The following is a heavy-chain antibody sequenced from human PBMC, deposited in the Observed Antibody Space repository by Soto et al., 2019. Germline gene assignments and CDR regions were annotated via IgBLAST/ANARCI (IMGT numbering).Heavy chain of an antibody. V-gene: IGHV6-1*01. D-gene: IGHD3-10*01. J-gene: IGHJ4*02. Sequence: SQTLSLTCAISGDSVSSNSAAWNWIRQSPSRGLEWLGRTYYRSKWYNDYAVSVKSRITINPDTSKNQFSLQLNSVTPEDTAVYYCARSGLLWFGELLQQNFDYWGQGTLVTVSS. CDR1: GDSVSSNSAA. CDR2: TYYRSKWYN. CDR3: ARSGLLWFGELLQQNFDY.